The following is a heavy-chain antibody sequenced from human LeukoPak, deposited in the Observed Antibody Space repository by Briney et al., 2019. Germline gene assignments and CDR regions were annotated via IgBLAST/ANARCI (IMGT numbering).Heavy chain of an antibody. CDR2: INTNTGNP. V-gene: IGHV7-4-1*02. CDR3: ARGSIFGVVIFDY. Sequence: ASVKVSFKASVCTFSSYAISWVRQRPGQGLEWMGWINTNTGNPTYDQGLPGRFVFSLDTSVSTAYLQISSLKAEDTAVYYCARGSIFGVVIFDYWGQGTLVTVSS. J-gene: IGHJ4*02. D-gene: IGHD3-3*01. CDR1: VCTFSSYA.